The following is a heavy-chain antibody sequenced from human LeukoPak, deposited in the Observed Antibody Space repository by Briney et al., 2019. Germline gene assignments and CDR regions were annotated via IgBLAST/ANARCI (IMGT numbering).Heavy chain of an antibody. D-gene: IGHD2-2*01. CDR3: ARDCCSSTSCYYDY. CDR1: GGTFISYA. J-gene: IGHJ4*02. CDR2: IIPILGIA. Sequence: SVKVSCKASGGTFISYAISWVRQAPGQGLEWMGRIIPILGIANYAQKFQGRVTIAADKSTSTAYMELSSLRSEDTAVYYCARDCCSSTSCYYDYWGQGTLVTVSS. V-gene: IGHV1-69*04.